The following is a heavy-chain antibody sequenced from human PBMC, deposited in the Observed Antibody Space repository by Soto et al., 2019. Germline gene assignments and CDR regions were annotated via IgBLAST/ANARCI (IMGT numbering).Heavy chain of an antibody. V-gene: IGHV1-69*13. CDR3: AREAYDILTGPSDY. Sequence: ASVKVSCKASGGTFSSYAISWVRQAPGQGLEWMGGIIPISGTANYAQKFQGRVTITADESTSTVSMELSSLRSEDTAVYFCAREAYDILTGPSDYWGQGXLVTVSS. CDR2: IIPISGTA. D-gene: IGHD3-9*01. CDR1: GGTFSSYA. J-gene: IGHJ4*02.